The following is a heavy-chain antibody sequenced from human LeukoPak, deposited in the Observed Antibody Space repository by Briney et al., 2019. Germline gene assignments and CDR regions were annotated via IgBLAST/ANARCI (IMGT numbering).Heavy chain of an antibody. Sequence: GSLRLSCAASGFTFSIYWMHWVRQAPGKGLVWVSRINSDGSSTSYADSVKGRFTISRDNAKNTLYLQMNSLRAEDTAVYYCATGGGYSYVPPMVRGQGNLVTVHS. D-gene: IGHD5-18*01. CDR3: ATGGGYSYVPPMV. CDR2: INSDGSST. J-gene: IGHJ4*02. CDR1: GFTFSIYW. V-gene: IGHV3-74*01.